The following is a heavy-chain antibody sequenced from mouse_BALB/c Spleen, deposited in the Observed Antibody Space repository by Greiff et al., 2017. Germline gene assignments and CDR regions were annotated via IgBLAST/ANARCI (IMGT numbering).Heavy chain of an antibody. Sequence: EVHLVESGGGLVKPGGSLKLSCAASGFTFSSYAMSWVRQTPEKRLEWVASISSGGSTYYPDSVKGRFTISRDNARNILYLQMSSLRSEDTAMYYCARAPLDAMDYWGQGTSVTVSS. CDR1: GFTFSSYA. CDR2: ISSGGST. J-gene: IGHJ4*01. CDR3: ARAPLDAMDY. V-gene: IGHV5-6-5*01.